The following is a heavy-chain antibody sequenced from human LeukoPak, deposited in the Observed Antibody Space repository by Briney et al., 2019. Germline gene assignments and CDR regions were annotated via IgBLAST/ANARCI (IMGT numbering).Heavy chain of an antibody. CDR1: GGSVSGGNYY. Sequence: SETLSLTCTVSGGSVSGGNYYCSWIRQSPGKGLEWIGYIHYSGSTVYNPSLKSRVTMSIDTSKNQFSLNLSSVTAADTAVYYCARAGSTGGYWGQGTLVTVSS. CDR3: ARAGSTGGY. D-gene: IGHD1-1*01. CDR2: IHYSGST. J-gene: IGHJ4*02. V-gene: IGHV4-61*01.